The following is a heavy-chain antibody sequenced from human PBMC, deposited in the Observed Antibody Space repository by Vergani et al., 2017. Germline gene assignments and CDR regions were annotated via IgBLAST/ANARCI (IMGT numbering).Heavy chain of an antibody. J-gene: IGHJ5*02. CDR2: IYYSENK. V-gene: IGHV4-39*01. Sequence: QLQLQESGPGLVKPSETLSLTCTVSGGSITYGAFYWGWIRQSPGKGLEWIGSIYYSENKFYNPSLESRVTLSIDTTKNQFSLRLKSVTAADTAVYYCARCFRDEGMIYGGTVDNWFDPWGQGTLVTVSS. CDR3: ARCFRDEGMIYGGTVDNWFDP. D-gene: IGHD3-22*01. CDR1: GGSITYGAFY.